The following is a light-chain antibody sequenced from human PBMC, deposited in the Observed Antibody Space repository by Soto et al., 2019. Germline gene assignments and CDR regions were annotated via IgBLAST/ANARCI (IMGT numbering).Light chain of an antibody. CDR2: KSS. J-gene: IGKJ5*01. CDR1: QSLVHSDANTY. V-gene: IGKV2-24*01. Sequence: DIVMTQTPLSSPVTLGQPASISCRSSQSLVHSDANTYLSWLQQRPGQPPRLLIYKSSKRFSGVPESFSGGGAGTDFTLKISRVEAEDVGVYYCMQATQFPLTCGQGTRLEIK. CDR3: MQATQFPLT.